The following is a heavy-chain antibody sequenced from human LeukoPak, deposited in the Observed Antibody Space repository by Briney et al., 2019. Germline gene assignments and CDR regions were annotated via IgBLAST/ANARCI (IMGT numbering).Heavy chain of an antibody. J-gene: IGHJ4*02. CDR2: ISWDGGST. Sequence: PGGSLRLSCAASGFTFDDYAMHWVRQAPGKGLEWVSLISWDGGSTYYADSVKGRFTISRDNSKNSLYLQMNSLRAEDTALYYCAKDITGIAVAGTAYFDYWGQGTLVTVSS. D-gene: IGHD6-19*01. V-gene: IGHV3-43D*03. CDR3: AKDITGIAVAGTAYFDY. CDR1: GFTFDDYA.